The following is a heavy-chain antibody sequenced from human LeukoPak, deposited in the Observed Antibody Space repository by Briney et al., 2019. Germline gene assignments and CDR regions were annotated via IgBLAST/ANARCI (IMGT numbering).Heavy chain of an antibody. CDR2: INPNSGGT. CDR3: ARDLGGFISSGWFVNGY. Sequence: ASVKVSCKASGYTFTGYYMHWVRQAPGQGLEWMGRINPNSGGTNYAQKFQGRVTMTRDTSISTAYMELSRLRSEDTAVYYCARDLGGFISSGWFVNGYWGQGTLVTVSS. D-gene: IGHD6-19*01. V-gene: IGHV1-2*06. CDR1: GYTFTGYY. J-gene: IGHJ4*02.